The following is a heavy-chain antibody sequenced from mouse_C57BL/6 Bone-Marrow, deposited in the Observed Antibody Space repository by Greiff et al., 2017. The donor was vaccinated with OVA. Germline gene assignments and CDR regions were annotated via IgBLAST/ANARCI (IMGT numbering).Heavy chain of an antibody. D-gene: IGHD1-1*01. CDR2: INPGSGGT. CDR1: GYAFTNYL. CDR3: AKSYYYGYAMDY. V-gene: IGHV1-54*01. J-gene: IGHJ4*01. Sequence: VQGVESGAELVRPGTSVKVSCKASGYAFTNYLIEWVKQRPGQGLEWIGVINPGSGGTNYNEKFKGKATLTADKSSSTAYMQLISLTSEDSAVYFCAKSYYYGYAMDYWGQGTSVTVSS.